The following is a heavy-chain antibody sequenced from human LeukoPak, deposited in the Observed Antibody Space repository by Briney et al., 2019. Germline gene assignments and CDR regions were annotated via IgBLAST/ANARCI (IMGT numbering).Heavy chain of an antibody. CDR2: IIPIFGTA. J-gene: IGHJ3*02. D-gene: IGHD2-21*02. Sequence: SVKVSCKASGGTFSSYAISWVRQAPGQGLEWMGGIIPIFGTANYAQKFQGRVTITADESTSTAYMELSSLRSEDTVVYYCARDLISGDWTWDIWGQGTMVTVSS. CDR3: ARDLISGDWTWDI. CDR1: GGTFSSYA. V-gene: IGHV1-69*01.